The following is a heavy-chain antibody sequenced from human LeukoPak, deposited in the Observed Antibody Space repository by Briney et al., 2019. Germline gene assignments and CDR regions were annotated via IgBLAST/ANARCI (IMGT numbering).Heavy chain of an antibody. CDR1: GYTFTSSY. CDR3: ARGPMIVVERNNWFDP. J-gene: IGHJ5*02. CDR2: INPSGGST. D-gene: IGHD3-22*01. Sequence: ASVRVSCKASGYTFTSSYMHWVRQAPGQGLEWMGIINPSGGSTSYAQKFQGRVTMTRDMSTSTVYMELSSLRSEDTAVYYCARGPMIVVERNNWFDPWGQGTLVTVSS. V-gene: IGHV1-46*01.